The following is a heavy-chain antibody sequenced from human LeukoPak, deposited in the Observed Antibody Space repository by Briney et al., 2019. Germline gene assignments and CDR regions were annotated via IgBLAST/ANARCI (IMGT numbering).Heavy chain of an antibody. CDR2: VNPSGGGT. V-gene: IGHV1-46*01. CDR3: TRTLGAVADSRYWFDP. CDR1: GYTFTTYY. J-gene: IGHJ5*02. Sequence: ASVKVSFTASGYTFTTYYMHWVRQAPGQGLEWMGVVNPSGGGTSYSQMFQGRLTMTRDMSTSTVYMELSSLRSEDTAVYYCTRTLGAVADSRYWFDPWGQGTLVTVSS. D-gene: IGHD3-16*01.